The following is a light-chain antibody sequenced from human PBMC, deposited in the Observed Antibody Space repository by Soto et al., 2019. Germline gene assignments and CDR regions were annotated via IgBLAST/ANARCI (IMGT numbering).Light chain of an antibody. V-gene: IGKV3-15*01. CDR2: GAS. Sequence: EIVMTQSPATLSVSPGERATLSCRASQSVSSNLAWYQQKPGQAPRLLIYGASTRATVIPARFSGSGSGTEFTLTISSLQSEDFAVYYCQQYNRWPRTFGQGTRLEIK. CDR1: QSVSSN. CDR3: QQYNRWPRT. J-gene: IGKJ5*01.